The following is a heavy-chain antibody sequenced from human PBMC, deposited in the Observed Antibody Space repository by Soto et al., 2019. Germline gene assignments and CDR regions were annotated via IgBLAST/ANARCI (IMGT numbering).Heavy chain of an antibody. CDR2: ISSSSSYI. V-gene: IGHV3-21*01. CDR3: ASDPGYSSATASFDP. Sequence: GGSLRLSCAASGFTFSSYSMNWVRQAPGKGLEWVSSISSSSSYIYYADSVKGRFTISRDNAKNSLYLQMTSLRAEDTAVYYCASDPGYSSATASFDPWGQGTLVTVSS. J-gene: IGHJ5*02. CDR1: GFTFSSYS. D-gene: IGHD2-21*01.